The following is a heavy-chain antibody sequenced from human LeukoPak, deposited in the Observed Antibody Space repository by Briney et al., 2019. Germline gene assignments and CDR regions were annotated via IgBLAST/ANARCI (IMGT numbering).Heavy chain of an antibody. V-gene: IGHV3-7*01. D-gene: IGHD4-17*01. CDR1: GFTFSTYW. CDR2: IKPDGSEK. CDR3: ARYDYGDYFFDF. Sequence: GGSLRLSCAASGFTFSTYWMTWVRQAPGKGLEWIANIKPDGSEKYYVDSVKGRFTISRDNAKNSLYLQLNSLRAEDTAMYYCARYDYGDYFFDFWGQGTLVTVSS. J-gene: IGHJ4*02.